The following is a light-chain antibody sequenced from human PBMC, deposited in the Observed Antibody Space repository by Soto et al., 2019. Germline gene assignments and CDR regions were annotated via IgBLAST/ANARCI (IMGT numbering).Light chain of an antibody. J-gene: IGLJ1*01. V-gene: IGLV2-14*01. Sequence: QSALTQPASVSGSPGQSITISCTGTSSDVGGYNYVSWYQHHPGKAPKLMIYDVSNRPSGVSNRFSGSKSGNTASLTISGLRAEDDADYYCSSYTSSHTYVFGTGTQLNVL. CDR2: DVS. CDR1: SSDVGGYNY. CDR3: SSYTSSHTYV.